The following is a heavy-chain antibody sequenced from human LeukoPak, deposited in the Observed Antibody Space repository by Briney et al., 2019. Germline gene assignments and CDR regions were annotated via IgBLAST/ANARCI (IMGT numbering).Heavy chain of an antibody. D-gene: IGHD3-10*01. CDR3: ARSVGLLWFGELPY. CDR2: INHSGST. Sequence: SETLSLTCAVYGGSFSGYYWSWNRQPPGKGLEWIGEINHSGSTNYNPSLKSRVTISVGTSKNQFSLKLSSVTAADTAVYYCARSVGLLWFGELPYWGQGTLVTVSS. J-gene: IGHJ4*02. V-gene: IGHV4-34*01. CDR1: GGSFSGYY.